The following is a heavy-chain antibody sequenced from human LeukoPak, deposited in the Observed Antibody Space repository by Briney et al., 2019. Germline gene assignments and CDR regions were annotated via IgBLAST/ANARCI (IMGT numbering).Heavy chain of an antibody. D-gene: IGHD6-19*01. CDR2: ISDGGGAT. Sequence: GGSLRLSCAASGFTFSSYAMTWVRQAPGKGLEWVSGISDGGGATYYADSVKGRFTLSRDNSKNTLYLQMNSLRADDTAVYYCAGAFSGWSPKFWGQGTLVTVSS. V-gene: IGHV3-23*01. J-gene: IGHJ4*02. CDR3: AGAFSGWSPKF. CDR1: GFTFSSYA.